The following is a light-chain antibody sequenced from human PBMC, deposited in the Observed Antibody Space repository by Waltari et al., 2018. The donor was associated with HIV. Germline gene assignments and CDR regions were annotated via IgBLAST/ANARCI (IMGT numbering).Light chain of an antibody. J-gene: IGLJ1*01. CDR2: EVT. CDR1: SRHDRRDHY. V-gene: IGLV2-8*01. Sequence: QSAPTQPPSASGSPGQSVTLSCTATSRHDRRDHYVPWYKQHPDKAPKLMTYEVTKRPSGVPDRFSDSKSGNTASLTVSGLQAEDEADYYCSSYAGSNNFVFGTGTKVTVL. CDR3: SSYAGSNNFV.